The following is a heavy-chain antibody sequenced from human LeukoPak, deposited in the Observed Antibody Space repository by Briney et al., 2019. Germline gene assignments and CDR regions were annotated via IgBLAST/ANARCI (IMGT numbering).Heavy chain of an antibody. Sequence: SETLSLTCTVSGGSISSGGYYWSWIRQPPGKGLEWIGYIYHSGSTYYNPSLKSRVTISVDRSKNQFSLKLSSVTAADTAVYYCARSDTNTIFGVVNWFDPWGQGTLVTVSS. J-gene: IGHJ5*02. D-gene: IGHD3-3*01. CDR3: ARSDTNTIFGVVNWFDP. V-gene: IGHV4-30-2*01. CDR2: IYHSGST. CDR1: GGSISSGGYY.